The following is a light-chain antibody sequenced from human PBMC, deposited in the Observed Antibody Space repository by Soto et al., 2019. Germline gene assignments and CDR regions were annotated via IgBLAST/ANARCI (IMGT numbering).Light chain of an antibody. CDR2: DAS. Sequence: EIVLTQSPGTLSLSPGERATLSCRASQSVSKNYLAWYRQKPGQAPRLLIYDASNRATGIPDRFSGSGSATDFTLTITRLEPEDCAVYYCQQYATSPLTFGGGTKVEI. J-gene: IGKJ4*01. V-gene: IGKV3-20*01. CDR1: QSVSKNY. CDR3: QQYATSPLT.